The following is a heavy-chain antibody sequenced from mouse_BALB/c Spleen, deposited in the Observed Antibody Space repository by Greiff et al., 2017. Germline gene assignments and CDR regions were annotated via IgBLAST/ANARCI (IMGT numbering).Heavy chain of an antibody. J-gene: IGHJ3*01. CDR3: AREGNYASFAY. CDR1: GFTFSSYA. Sequence: EVMLVESGGGLVKPGGSLKLSCAASGFTFSSYAMSWVRQTPEKRLEWVASISSGGSTYYPDSVKGRFTISRDNARNILYLQMSRLRSEDTAMYYCAREGNYASFAYWGQGTLVTVSA. V-gene: IGHV5-6-5*01. D-gene: IGHD2-4*01. CDR2: ISSGGST.